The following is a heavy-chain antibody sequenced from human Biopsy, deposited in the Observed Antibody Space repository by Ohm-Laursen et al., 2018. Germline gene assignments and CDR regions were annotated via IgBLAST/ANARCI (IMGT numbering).Heavy chain of an antibody. V-gene: IGHV4-59*08. D-gene: IGHD1-26*01. Sequence: SETLSLTCTVSGGSISSYYWSWIRQPPGKGLEWIGYIYYTGNTNYNPSLKSRVTISVDTSKNQFSLMLTSVTAADTAVYYCARHAPSYSGSYWRYFDLWGRGTLVTVSS. CDR2: IYYTGNT. J-gene: IGHJ2*01. CDR1: GGSISSYY. CDR3: ARHAPSYSGSYWRYFDL.